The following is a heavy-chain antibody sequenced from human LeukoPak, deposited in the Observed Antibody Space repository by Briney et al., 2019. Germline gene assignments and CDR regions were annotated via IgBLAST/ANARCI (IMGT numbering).Heavy chain of an antibody. D-gene: IGHD3-10*02. CDR2: ISSSGNTI. J-gene: IGHJ6*04. V-gene: IGHV3-48*03. CDR1: AVTFSSYE. Sequence: SLRLSCAASAVTFSSYEMNWGRQAPRPRLEWVSYISSSGNTIYYADSVKGRFTISRDNAKNSLYLQMNSLRAEDTCVYYCAELGITMIGGVWGKGTTVTISS. CDR3: AELGITMIGGV.